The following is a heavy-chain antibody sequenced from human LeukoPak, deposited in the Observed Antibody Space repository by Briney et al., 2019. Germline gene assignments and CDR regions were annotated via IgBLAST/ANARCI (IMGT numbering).Heavy chain of an antibody. CDR3: AREGSSWFDDAFDI. V-gene: IGHV3-21*01. D-gene: IGHD6-13*01. J-gene: IGHJ3*02. CDR1: GFTFSSYS. CDR2: ISSSSSYI. Sequence: GGSLRLSCAASGFTFSSYSMNWVRKAPGKGLEWVSSISSSSSYIYYADSVKGRFTISRDNAKNSLYLQMNSLRAEDTAVYYCAREGSSWFDDAFDIWGQGTMVTVSS.